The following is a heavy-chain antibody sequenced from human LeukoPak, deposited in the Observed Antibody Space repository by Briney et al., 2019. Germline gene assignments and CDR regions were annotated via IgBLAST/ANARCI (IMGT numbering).Heavy chain of an antibody. J-gene: IGHJ4*02. Sequence: GGSLRLSCAASGFTFSSYWMHWVRHAPGKGLVWVSRTNHDGSNTNYADSVKGRFAISRDNAKNTLHLQMNRLRAEDTAVYYCARDFTVGGMFDYWGQGILVTVSS. D-gene: IGHD4-17*01. CDR1: GFTFSSYW. CDR2: TNHDGSNT. CDR3: ARDFTVGGMFDY. V-gene: IGHV3-74*01.